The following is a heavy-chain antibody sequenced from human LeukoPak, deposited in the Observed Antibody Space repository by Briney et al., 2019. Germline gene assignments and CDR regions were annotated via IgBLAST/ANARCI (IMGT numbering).Heavy chain of an antibody. Sequence: PGGSLRLSCAASGFTFSSYGMHWVRQAPGKGLEWVAFIRYDGTNKYYADSVKGRFTISRDNSKNTLYLQMNSLRAEDTAVYYCAKKYSSSPYYFDYWGQGTPDTVSS. V-gene: IGHV3-30*02. J-gene: IGHJ4*02. CDR2: IRYDGTNK. D-gene: IGHD6-6*01. CDR3: AKKYSSSPYYFDY. CDR1: GFTFSSYG.